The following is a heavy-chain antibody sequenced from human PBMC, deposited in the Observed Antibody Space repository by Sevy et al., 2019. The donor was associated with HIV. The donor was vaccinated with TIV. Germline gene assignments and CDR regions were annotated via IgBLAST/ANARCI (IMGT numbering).Heavy chain of an antibody. CDR1: GDSDSTNSAV. Sequence: SQTLSLTCAISGDSDSTNSAVWNWIRQSPSRGLEWLGRTYYRSKWYNDYSVSLKGRLTITPDTSKSRFSLHLKSVTADDTAVYSCARAGATIFGIVTMSFDVWGQGTLVTVSS. D-gene: IGHD3-3*01. CDR3: ARAGATIFGIVTMSFDV. V-gene: IGHV6-1*01. J-gene: IGHJ4*02. CDR2: TYYRSKWYN.